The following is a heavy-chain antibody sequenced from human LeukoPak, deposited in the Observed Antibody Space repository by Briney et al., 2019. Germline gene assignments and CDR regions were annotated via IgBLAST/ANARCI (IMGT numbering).Heavy chain of an antibody. CDR3: ARGTGIQLWFPYFDY. V-gene: IGHV3-23*01. Sequence: GGSLRLSCAASGFTFSSYAMTWVRQAPGEGLQWVSDISGSGSSAYYADSVRGRFTISRDNSKNTLYLQMNSLRAEDTAVYYCARGTGIQLWFPYFDYWGQGTLVTVSS. CDR2: ISGSGSSA. D-gene: IGHD5-18*01. J-gene: IGHJ4*02. CDR1: GFTFSSYA.